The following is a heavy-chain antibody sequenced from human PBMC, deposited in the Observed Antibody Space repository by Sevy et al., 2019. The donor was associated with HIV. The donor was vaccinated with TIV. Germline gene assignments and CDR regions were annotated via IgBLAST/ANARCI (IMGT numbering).Heavy chain of an antibody. CDR2: IKSKTDGGTT. D-gene: IGHD2-2*01. V-gene: IGHV3-15*01. CDR3: TTDPTLFVVVPAAVFDY. CDR1: GFTFSNAW. J-gene: IGHJ4*02. Sequence: GGSLRLSCAASGFTFSNAWMSWVRQAPGKGPEWVGRIKSKTDGGTTDYAAPVKGRFTISRDDSKNTLYLQMNSLKTEDTAVYYCTTDPTLFVVVPAAVFDYWGQGTLVTVSS.